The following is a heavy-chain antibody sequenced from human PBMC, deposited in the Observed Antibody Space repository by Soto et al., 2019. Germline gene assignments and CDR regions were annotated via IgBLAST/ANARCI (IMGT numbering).Heavy chain of an antibody. V-gene: IGHV4-30-4*01. D-gene: IGHD3-3*01. CDR3: AREEEIRFLEWLFPRGNWFDP. CDR2: IYYSGST. J-gene: IGHJ5*02. CDR1: GGSISSGDYY. Sequence: SETLSLTCTVSGGSISSGDYYWSWIRQPPGKGLEWIGYIYYSGSTYYNPSLKSRVTISVDTSKNQFSLKLSSVTAADTAVYYCAREEEIRFLEWLFPRGNWFDPWGQGTLVTVSS.